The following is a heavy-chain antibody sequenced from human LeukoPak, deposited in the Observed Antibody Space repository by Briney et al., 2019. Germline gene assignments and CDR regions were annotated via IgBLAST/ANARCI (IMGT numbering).Heavy chain of an antibody. V-gene: IGHV1-46*01. D-gene: IGHD6-13*01. CDR1: GYTFTGYY. Sequence: ASVKVSCKASGYTFTGYYMHWVRQAPGQGLEWMGIINPSGGSTSYAQRFQGRVTMTRDMSTSTVYMELSSLRSEDTAVYYCARGGGIAAAGNNWFDPWGQGTLVTVSS. CDR3: ARGGGIAAAGNNWFDP. CDR2: INPSGGST. J-gene: IGHJ5*02.